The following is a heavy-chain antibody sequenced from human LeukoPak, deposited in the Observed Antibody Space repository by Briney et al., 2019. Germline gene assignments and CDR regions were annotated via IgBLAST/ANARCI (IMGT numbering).Heavy chain of an antibody. D-gene: IGHD6-19*01. CDR3: AKLRQWQPQRYFFEY. CDR1: GFTFSNYA. Sequence: GGSLRLSCAASGFTFSNYAMSWVRQAPGKGLEWVSTFSGTSTNSYADAVKGRVTISRDNSKYTLYLQMNSLRAEDTAVYYCAKLRQWQPQRYFFEYWGQGALVTVAS. J-gene: IGHJ4*02. CDR2: FSGTSTN. V-gene: IGHV3-23*01.